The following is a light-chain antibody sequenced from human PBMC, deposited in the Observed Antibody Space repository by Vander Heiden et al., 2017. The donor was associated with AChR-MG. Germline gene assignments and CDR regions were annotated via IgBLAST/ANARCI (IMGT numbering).Light chain of an antibody. V-gene: IGLV2-14*03. CDR1: SSDIGDFDS. CDR3: TSYTTRSVL. Sequence: QSALTQPASVSGSPGQSITLSCTGTSSDIGDFDSVSWYQQHPGTAPKIVIYDVRNRPSGISNRFSGSKSGNTASLTISGLQAEDEADYYCTSYTTRSVLFGGGTKLTVL. CDR2: DVR. J-gene: IGLJ2*01.